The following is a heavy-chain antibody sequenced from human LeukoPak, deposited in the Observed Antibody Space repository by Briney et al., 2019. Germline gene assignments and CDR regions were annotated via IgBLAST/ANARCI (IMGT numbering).Heavy chain of an antibody. CDR2: IRSKANDHAT. CDR1: GFTFSGSA. CDR3: TRRLMTTVNDY. D-gene: IGHD4-17*01. Sequence: GGSLRLSCAGSGFTFSGSAMHWVRQSPGKGLEWVGRIRSKANDHATAYAASVRGRFTISRDDSENTAYLQMNSLKTEDTAIYYCTRRLMTTVNDYWGQGTLVAVSS. V-gene: IGHV3-73*01. J-gene: IGHJ4*02.